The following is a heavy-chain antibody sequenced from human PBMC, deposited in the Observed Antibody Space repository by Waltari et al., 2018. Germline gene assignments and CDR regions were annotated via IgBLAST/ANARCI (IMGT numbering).Heavy chain of an antibody. CDR1: GFSFSRYG. CDR3: ARPASYYDSSGYFAY. D-gene: IGHD3-22*01. J-gene: IGHJ4*02. V-gene: IGHV3-33*01. CDR2: IWYDGSDK. Sequence: QVQLVESGGGVVQPGRSLRPSCAASGFSFSRYGMPWGRQAPGKGLEGVAFIWYDGSDKYYADSVKGRFTISRDNSKNTLYLQMNSLRAEDTAVYHCARPASYYDSSGYFAYWGQGTLVTVSS.